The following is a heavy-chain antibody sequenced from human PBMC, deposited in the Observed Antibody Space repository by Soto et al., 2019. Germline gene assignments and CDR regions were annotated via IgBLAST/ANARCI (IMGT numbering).Heavy chain of an antibody. CDR1: GYTFVSYG. D-gene: IGHD3-22*01. V-gene: IGHV1-18*04. CDR2: ISPYNGNT. CDR3: ARDQNFFDSSGYYDH. Sequence: QIQLVQSAAEVKKPGASVKVSCKTSGYTFVSYGISWVRQAPGQGLEWMGWISPYNGNTNFAQRFRGRVTLTTDTSTDIVYMELGSLKSDDTAVYYFARDQNFFDSSGYYDHWGQGTLITVSS. J-gene: IGHJ5*02.